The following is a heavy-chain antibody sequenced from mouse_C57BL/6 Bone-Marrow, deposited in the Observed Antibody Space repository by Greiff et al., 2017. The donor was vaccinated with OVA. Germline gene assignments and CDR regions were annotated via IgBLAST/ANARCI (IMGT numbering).Heavy chain of an antibody. V-gene: IGHV1-59*01. D-gene: IGHD1-1*01. Sequence: VKLMESGAELVKPGASVKLSCKASGYTFTSYWMHLVKQRPGQGLEWIGVIDPSDSYTNYNQKFKGKATLTVDTSSSTAYMQLSSLTSEDSAVYYCARGDYYGSRGYWGQGTTLTVSS. CDR1: GYTFTSYW. J-gene: IGHJ2*01. CDR3: ARGDYYGSRGY. CDR2: IDPSDSYT.